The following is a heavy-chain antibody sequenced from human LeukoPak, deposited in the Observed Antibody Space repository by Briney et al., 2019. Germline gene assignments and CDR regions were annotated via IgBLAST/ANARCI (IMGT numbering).Heavy chain of an antibody. CDR3: ARDLPYGDYADDAFDI. CDR1: GGSISSYY. D-gene: IGHD4-17*01. J-gene: IGHJ3*02. Sequence: SETLSLTCTVSGGSISSYYWSWIRQPPGKGLEWIGYIYYSGSTNYNPSLKSRVTISVDTSKNQFSLKLSSVTAADTAVYYCARDLPYGDYADDAFDIWGQGTMVTVSS. V-gene: IGHV4-59*01. CDR2: IYYSGST.